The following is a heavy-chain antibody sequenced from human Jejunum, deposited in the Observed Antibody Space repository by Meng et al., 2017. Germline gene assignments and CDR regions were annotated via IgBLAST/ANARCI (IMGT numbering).Heavy chain of an antibody. CDR1: GFTFSNYI. V-gene: IGHV3-21*06. CDR2: ISSSASYI. CDR3: AREGEIEANGKVVAFDM. Sequence: GGSLRLSCTASGFTFSNYIMSWVRQPPGKGLEWVSSISSSASYIYYADSLRGRVTISRDNAKNSLFLQLNGLRAEDTAVYYCAREGEIEANGKVVAFDMWGQGTMVTVSS. D-gene: IGHD1-1*01. J-gene: IGHJ3*02.